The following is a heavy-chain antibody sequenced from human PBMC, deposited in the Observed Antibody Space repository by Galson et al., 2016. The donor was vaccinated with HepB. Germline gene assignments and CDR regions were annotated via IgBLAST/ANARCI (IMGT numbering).Heavy chain of an antibody. J-gene: IGHJ4*02. Sequence: SLRLSCAVSGVTVSNNFMSRVRQAPGKGLEWVSLIYSGGSTYYADSVKGRFTISTDNSKNPLYLQMNSLRAEDTAVYFCAKVKNRFLTSLGHFEYWGQGTLVTVSS. V-gene: IGHV3-66*01. D-gene: IGHD3-9*01. CDR2: IYSGGST. CDR1: GVTVSNNF. CDR3: AKVKNRFLTSLGHFEY.